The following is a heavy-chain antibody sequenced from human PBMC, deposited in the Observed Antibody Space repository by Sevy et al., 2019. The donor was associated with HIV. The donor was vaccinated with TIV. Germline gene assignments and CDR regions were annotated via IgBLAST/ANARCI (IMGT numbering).Heavy chain of an antibody. J-gene: IGHJ6*02. CDR2: IKRDGSEK. Sequence: GGSLRLSCAASGFTFSNYWMSWVRQAPGKGLEWVAKIKRDGSEKYYVDSVKGRFTISRDNAKNSLYLQMNSLRAEETAVYYCARDCSSASCLWGMDVWGQGTTVTVSS. CDR3: ARDCSSASCLWGMDV. V-gene: IGHV3-7*03. CDR1: GFTFSNYW. D-gene: IGHD2-2*01.